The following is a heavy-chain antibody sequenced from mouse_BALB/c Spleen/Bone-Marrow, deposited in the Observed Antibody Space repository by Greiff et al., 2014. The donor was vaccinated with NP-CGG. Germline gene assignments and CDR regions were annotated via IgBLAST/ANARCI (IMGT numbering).Heavy chain of an antibody. CDR2: IDTSDSHT. D-gene: IGHD2-4*01. CDR3: ARGGHDFSLDY. V-gene: IGHV1-69*01. J-gene: IGHJ4*01. Sequence: QVTLKESGAELGMPGASVKMSCKASGYTFTDNWMYWVKQRPGQGLEWIGAIDTSDSHTNFNQKFMGKASLTVNASSSTAYMQVSSLTSDDSAVYYCARGGHDFSLDYWGQGTSVTVSS. CDR1: GYTFTDNW.